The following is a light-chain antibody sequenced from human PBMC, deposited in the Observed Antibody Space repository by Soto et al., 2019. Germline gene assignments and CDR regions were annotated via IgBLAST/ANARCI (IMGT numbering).Light chain of an antibody. V-gene: IGKV2-28*01. CDR1: QSLLHGNGYNY. Sequence: DIVMTQSPLSLPVTPGEPASISCRSSQSLLHGNGYNYLDWYLQKPGQSPQLLIYLGSNRASGVPDRFSGSGSCTDFTLKISRVEAEDVGVYYCMQALQTPRTFGQGTKVEIQ. CDR2: LGS. CDR3: MQALQTPRT. J-gene: IGKJ1*01.